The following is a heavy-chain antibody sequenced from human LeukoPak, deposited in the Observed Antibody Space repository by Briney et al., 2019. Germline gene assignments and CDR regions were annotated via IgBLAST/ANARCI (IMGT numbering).Heavy chain of an antibody. CDR3: ARGYYDSSGYYYETTSDY. J-gene: IGHJ4*02. CDR2: INPNSGGT. CDR1: GYTFTGYY. Sequence: ASVKVSCKASGYTFTGYYMHWVRQAPGQGLEWMGWINPNSGGTNYAQKFQGRVTMTRDTSISTAYMELSRLRSDDTAVYYCARGYYDSSGYYYETTSDYWGQGTLVTVSS. V-gene: IGHV1-2*02. D-gene: IGHD3-22*01.